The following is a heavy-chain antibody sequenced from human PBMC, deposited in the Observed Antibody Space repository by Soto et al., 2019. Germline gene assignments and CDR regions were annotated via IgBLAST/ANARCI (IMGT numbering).Heavy chain of an antibody. D-gene: IGHD6-13*01. CDR3: ARRYSSSWYVSGYFDY. Sequence: GESLKISCKGSGYSFTSYWIGWVRQMPGKGLEWMGIIYPGDSDTRYSPSFQGQVTISADKSISTAYLQWSSLKASDTAMYYCARRYSSSWYVSGYFDYWGQGTLVTVS. CDR1: GYSFTSYW. CDR2: IYPGDSDT. J-gene: IGHJ4*02. V-gene: IGHV5-51*01.